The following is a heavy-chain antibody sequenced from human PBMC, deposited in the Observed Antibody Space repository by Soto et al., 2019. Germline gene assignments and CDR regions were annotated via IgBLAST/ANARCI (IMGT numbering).Heavy chain of an antibody. CDR1: GFTFSSYG. Sequence: QVQLVESGGGVVQPGRSLRLSCAASGFTFSSYGMHWVRQAPGKGLEWVEVISYDGSNKYYADSVKGRFTISRDNSKNTLYLQMNSLRAEDTAVYYCAKGPEQWLVRYYYYGMDVWGQGTTVTVSS. CDR3: AKGPEQWLVRYYYYGMDV. J-gene: IGHJ6*02. D-gene: IGHD6-19*01. CDR2: ISYDGSNK. V-gene: IGHV3-30*18.